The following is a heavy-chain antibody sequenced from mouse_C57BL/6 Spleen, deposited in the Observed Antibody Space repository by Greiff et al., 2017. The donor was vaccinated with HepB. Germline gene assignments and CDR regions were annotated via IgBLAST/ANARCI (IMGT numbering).Heavy chain of an antibody. CDR1: GFTFSDYG. Sequence: DVKLVESGGGLVKPGGFLKLSCAASGFTFSDYGMHWVRQAPEKGLEWVAYISSGSSTIYYADTVKGRFTISRDNAKNTLFLQMTSLRSEDTAMYYCARGYYSNYAMDYWGQGTSVTVSS. CDR2: ISSGSSTI. V-gene: IGHV5-17*01. CDR3: ARGYYSNYAMDY. J-gene: IGHJ4*01. D-gene: IGHD2-5*01.